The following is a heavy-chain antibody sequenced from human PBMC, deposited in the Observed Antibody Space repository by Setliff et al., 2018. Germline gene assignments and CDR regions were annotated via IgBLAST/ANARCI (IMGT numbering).Heavy chain of an antibody. CDR1: GVSISSYY. Sequence: PSETLSLTCNVSGVSISSYYWSWIRQPPGKGLESTGYIQKSGSTNYNPSLMSRVSISVDTSKNQFSLKLRSVTAADTAVYYCARLSWNGLRYYGLDVWGQGTTVTVSS. V-gene: IGHV4-59*01. D-gene: IGHD3-3*01. J-gene: IGHJ6*02. CDR2: IQKSGST. CDR3: ARLSWNGLRYYGLDV.